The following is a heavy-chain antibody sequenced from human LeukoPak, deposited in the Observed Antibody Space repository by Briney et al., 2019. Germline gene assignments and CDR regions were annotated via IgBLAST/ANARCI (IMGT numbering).Heavy chain of an antibody. CDR2: ISYDGGNK. CDR3: AKADDYDYYFDY. CDR1: GFTFSSYG. V-gene: IGHV3-30*18. J-gene: IGHJ4*02. Sequence: QPGGSLRLSCAASGFTFSSYGMHWVRQAPGKGLEWVAVISYDGGNKYYADSVKGRFTISRDNSKNTLYLQMNSLRAEDTAVYYCAKADDYDYYFDYWGQGTLVTVSS. D-gene: IGHD4-17*01.